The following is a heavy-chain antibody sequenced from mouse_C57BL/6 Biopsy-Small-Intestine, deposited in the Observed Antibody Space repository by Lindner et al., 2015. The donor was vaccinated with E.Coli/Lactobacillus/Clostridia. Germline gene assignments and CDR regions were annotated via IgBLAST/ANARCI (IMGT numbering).Heavy chain of an antibody. CDR1: GYTFTGYG. CDR2: IYPRSGNT. J-gene: IGHJ4*01. V-gene: IGHV1-81*01. D-gene: IGHD1-1*01. CDR3: ARETTVVATKAMDY. Sequence: VQLQESGAELARPGASVKLSCKASGYTFTGYGISWVKQRTGQGLEWIGEIYPRSGNTYYNEKFKGKATLTADKSSSTAYMELRGLTSEDSAVYFCARETTVVATKAMDYWGQGTSVTVSS.